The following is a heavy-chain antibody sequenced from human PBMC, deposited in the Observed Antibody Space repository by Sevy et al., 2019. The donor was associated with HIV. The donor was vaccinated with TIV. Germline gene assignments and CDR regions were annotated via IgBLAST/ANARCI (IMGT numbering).Heavy chain of an antibody. CDR3: ARGRDYGDYQGLDIGLL. V-gene: IGHV3-21*01. CDR1: GFTFSSYS. J-gene: IGHJ1*01. D-gene: IGHD4-17*01. CDR2: ISSSSSYI. Sequence: GGSLRLSCAASGFTFSSYSMNWVRQASGKGLEWVSSISSSSSYIYYADSVKGRFTISRDNAKNSLYLQMNSLRAEDTAVYYCARGRDYGDYQGLDIGLLWGQGTLVTVSS.